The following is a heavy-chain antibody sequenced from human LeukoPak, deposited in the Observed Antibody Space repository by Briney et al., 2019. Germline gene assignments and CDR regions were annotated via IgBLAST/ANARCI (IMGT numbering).Heavy chain of an antibody. J-gene: IGHJ5*02. CDR3: ARGVVPAATDIRDWFDP. Sequence: SETLSLTCTVSGGSISSNSYYWGWIRQPPGKGLEWIGSIYYSGSTYYNPSLKSRVTISVDTSKNQFSLKLSSVTAADTAVYYCARGVVPAATDIRDWFDPWGQGTLVTVSS. CDR2: IYYSGST. D-gene: IGHD2-2*01. CDR1: GGSISSNSYY. V-gene: IGHV4-39*07.